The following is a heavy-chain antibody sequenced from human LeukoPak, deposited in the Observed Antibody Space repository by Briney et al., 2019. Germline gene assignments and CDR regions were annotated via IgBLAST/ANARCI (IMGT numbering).Heavy chain of an antibody. CDR1: GFTFSTYW. V-gene: IGHV3-74*01. Sequence: HPGGSLRLSCAASGFTFSTYWMHWARQAPGKGLVWVSLIETDGSTTKYADSVKGRFTISRDNARNTLYLQMNSLRVEDTAVYYCARSPYQYHHWDFWGQGTLVTVSS. CDR3: ARSPYQYHHWDF. CDR2: IETDGSTT. D-gene: IGHD2-2*01. J-gene: IGHJ4*02.